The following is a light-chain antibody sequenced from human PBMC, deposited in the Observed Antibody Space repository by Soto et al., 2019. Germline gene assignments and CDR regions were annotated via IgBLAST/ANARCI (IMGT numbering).Light chain of an antibody. Sequence: DIQMTQSPSSLSASVGATVTIACRASRSTGNYLYWYQQKPGRAPNLLISGASTLQKGVPSRISGRGSGTTFTLTITSLQPDHCAIYFCQQSYTAPFTLGPGTKVEIK. V-gene: IGKV1-39*01. J-gene: IGKJ3*01. CDR2: GAS. CDR1: RSTGNY. CDR3: QQSYTAPFT.